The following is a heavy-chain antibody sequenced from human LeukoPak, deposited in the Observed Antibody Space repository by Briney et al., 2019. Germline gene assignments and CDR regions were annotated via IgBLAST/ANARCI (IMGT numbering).Heavy chain of an antibody. D-gene: IGHD6-13*01. CDR3: AKEASSTWYYFDY. J-gene: IGHJ4*02. CDR2: IIGSGGSA. Sequence: GGSLRLSCAASGFTFSSYAMNWVRQAPGKGLEWVSTIIGSGGSAYYADSVKGRFTISRDNSKSTLYLQMNSLRAEDTAVYYCAKEASSTWYYFDYWGQGTLVTVSS. CDR1: GFTFSSYA. V-gene: IGHV3-23*01.